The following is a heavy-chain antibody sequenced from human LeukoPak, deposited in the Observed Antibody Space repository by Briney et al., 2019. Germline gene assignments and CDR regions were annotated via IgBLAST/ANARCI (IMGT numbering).Heavy chain of an antibody. Sequence: ASVKVSCKASGYTFTGYYMHWVRQAPGQGLEWMGWINPNSGGTNYAQKSQGWVTMTRDTSISTAYMELSRLRSDDTAVYYCARGSITMVRGVISPNWLDPWGQGTLVTVSS. CDR3: ARGSITMVRGVISPNWLDP. V-gene: IGHV1-2*04. D-gene: IGHD3-10*01. CDR1: GYTFTGYY. J-gene: IGHJ5*02. CDR2: INPNSGGT.